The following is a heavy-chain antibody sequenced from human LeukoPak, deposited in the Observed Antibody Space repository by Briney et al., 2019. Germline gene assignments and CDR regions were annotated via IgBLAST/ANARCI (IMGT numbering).Heavy chain of an antibody. CDR2: MYYSGST. J-gene: IGHJ1*01. V-gene: IGHV4-59*01. Sequence: PSETLSLTCTVSGGSISSYYWSWIRQPPGKGLEWIGYMYYSGSTNYNPSLKSRVTISVDTSKNQFSLKLSSVTAADTAVYYCARASHRADYYDSSGYYEYFQHWGQGTLVTVSS. CDR1: GGSISSYY. CDR3: ARASHRADYYDSSGYYEYFQH. D-gene: IGHD3-22*01.